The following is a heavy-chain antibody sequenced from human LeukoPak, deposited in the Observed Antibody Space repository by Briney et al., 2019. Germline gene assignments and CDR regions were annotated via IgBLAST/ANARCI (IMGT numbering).Heavy chain of an antibody. CDR1: GYTFTGYY. CDR2: INPNSGGT. D-gene: IGHD1-26*01. Sequence: AASVKVSCKASGYTFTGYYMHWVRQAPGQGLEWMGWINPNSGGTNYAQKFQGRVTMTRDTSISTAYMELSRLRSDDTAVYYCARLLLGATGFDYWGQGTLVTVSS. CDR3: ARLLLGATGFDY. J-gene: IGHJ4*02. V-gene: IGHV1-2*02.